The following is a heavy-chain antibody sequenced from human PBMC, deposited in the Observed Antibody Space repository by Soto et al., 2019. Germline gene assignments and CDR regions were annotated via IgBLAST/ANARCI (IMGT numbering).Heavy chain of an antibody. CDR3: ARTRLVPRHYYGMDV. CDR2: INHSGST. J-gene: IGHJ6*02. V-gene: IGHV4-34*01. Sequence: SETLSLTCAVYGGSFSGYYWSWIRQPPGKGLEWIGEINHSGSTNYNPSLKSRVTISVDTSKNQFSLKLSSVTAADTAVYYCARTRLVPRHYYGMDVWGQGTTVTVSS. D-gene: IGHD2-15*01. CDR1: GGSFSGYY.